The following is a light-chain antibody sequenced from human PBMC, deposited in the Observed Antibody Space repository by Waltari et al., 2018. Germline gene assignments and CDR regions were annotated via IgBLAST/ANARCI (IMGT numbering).Light chain of an antibody. CDR1: SSDVGGYNY. J-gene: IGLJ2*01. CDR3: SSYAGSNDVV. V-gene: IGLV2-8*01. CDR2: EVN. Sequence: QSALTQPPSASGSPGQSVTISCTGTSSDVGGYNYVPWYQQHPGQAPKLVIYEVNKPPSGVPDRFSGSKSGNTASLTVSGLQAEDEADYYCSSYAGSNDVVFGGGTKLTVL.